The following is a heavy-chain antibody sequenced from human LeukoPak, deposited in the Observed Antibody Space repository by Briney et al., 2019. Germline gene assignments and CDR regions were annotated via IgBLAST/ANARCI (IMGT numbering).Heavy chain of an antibody. J-gene: IGHJ4*02. CDR3: ATRSSTSCYRD. D-gene: IGHD2-2*01. CDR1: GGSISSGGYS. CDR2: IYHSGST. V-gene: IGHV4-30-2*01. Sequence: SETLSLTCAVSGGSISSGGYSWGWIRQPPGKGLEWIGYIYHSGSTYYNPSLKSRVTISVDRSKNQFSLKLSSVTAADTAVYYCATRSSTSCYRDWGQGTLVTVSS.